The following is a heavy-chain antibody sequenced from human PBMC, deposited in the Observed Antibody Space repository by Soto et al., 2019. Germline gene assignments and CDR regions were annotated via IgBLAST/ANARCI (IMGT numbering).Heavy chain of an antibody. V-gene: IGHV1-18*04. D-gene: IGHD3-22*01. CDR2: ISGHNGNT. J-gene: IGHJ4*02. CDR3: ARHRFNYYDDTVYYYFDY. CDR1: GYSFTSYG. Sequence: ASVKVSCKASGYSFTSYGISWVRQAPGQGPEWMGWISGHNGNTNHPQSLQGRVTMTTDTSRNTAYMELRSLRPDDTAVYYCARHRFNYYDDTVYYYFDYWGQGTLVTVSS.